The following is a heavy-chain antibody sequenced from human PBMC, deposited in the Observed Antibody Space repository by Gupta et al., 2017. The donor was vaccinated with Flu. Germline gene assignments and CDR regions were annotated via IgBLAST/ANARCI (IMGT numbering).Heavy chain of an antibody. J-gene: IGHJ3*02. V-gene: IGHV4-39*02. Sequence: SVSSARYHWGWIRQPPGKGLEWLGNIYYNGKTHDNPSLKSRVSVSLDTSKNHFSLSLTDVNAADAAVYFCARLCDTDTCPRKAFDIWGQGTKVTVSS. CDR3: ARLCDTDTCPRKAFDI. CDR1: SVSSARYH. CDR2: IYYNGKT. D-gene: IGHD2-21*01.